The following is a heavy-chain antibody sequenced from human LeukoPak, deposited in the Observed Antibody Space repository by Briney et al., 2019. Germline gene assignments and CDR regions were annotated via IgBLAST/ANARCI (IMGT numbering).Heavy chain of an antibody. CDR3: ARDSWGLPGIVYYFDY. V-gene: IGHV4-4*07. J-gene: IGHJ4*02. D-gene: IGHD2-21*01. CDR1: GGSFSDYY. Sequence: SETLSLTCVVYGGSFSDYYWSWIRQPAGKGLEWIGRIYTSGSTNYNPSLKSRVTMSVDTSKNQFSLKLSSVTAADTAVYYCARDSWGLPGIVYYFDYWGQGTLVTVSS. CDR2: IYTSGST.